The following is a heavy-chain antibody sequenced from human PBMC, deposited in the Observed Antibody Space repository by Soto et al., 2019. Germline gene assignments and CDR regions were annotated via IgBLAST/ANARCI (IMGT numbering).Heavy chain of an antibody. V-gene: IGHV3-9*01. Sequence: EVQLVESGGGLVQPGRSLRLSCAASGFTFDDYAMHWVRQAPGKGLEWVSGISWNSGSIGYADSVKGRFTISRDNAKNSLYLQMNSLRAEDTALYYCAKDMSGVAATPDDAFDIWGQGTMVTVSS. D-gene: IGHD6-13*01. J-gene: IGHJ3*02. CDR3: AKDMSGVAATPDDAFDI. CDR2: ISWNSGSI. CDR1: GFTFDDYA.